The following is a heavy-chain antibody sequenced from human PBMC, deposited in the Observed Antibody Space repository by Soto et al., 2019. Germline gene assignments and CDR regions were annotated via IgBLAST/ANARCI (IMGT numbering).Heavy chain of an antibody. CDR2: INNSGST. D-gene: IGHD6-19*01. V-gene: IGHV4-34*01. CDR1: GGSFRGYH. CDR3: ARGGYTSGWFRF. J-gene: IGHJ4*02. Sequence: SETLSLTCAVHGGSFRGYHWTWIRQPPGKGLEWIGEINNSGSTNDNPSLKSRVTISRDTSKNQFSLSLSSVTAADTAICYCARGGYTSGWFRFWGQGILVTVSS.